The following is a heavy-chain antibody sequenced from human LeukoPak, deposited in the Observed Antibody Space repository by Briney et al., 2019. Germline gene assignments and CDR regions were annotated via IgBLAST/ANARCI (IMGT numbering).Heavy chain of an antibody. CDR3: ARGGSVITPYY. J-gene: IGHJ4*02. Sequence: GGSLRLSCAASGFTFSSYRMNWVRQAPGKGLEWVSSISSSSSYIYYADSVKGRFTISRDNAKNSLYLQVNSLRAEDTAVYYCARGGSVITPYYWGQGTLVTVSS. CDR1: GFTFSSYR. V-gene: IGHV3-21*01. D-gene: IGHD3-22*01. CDR2: ISSSSSYI.